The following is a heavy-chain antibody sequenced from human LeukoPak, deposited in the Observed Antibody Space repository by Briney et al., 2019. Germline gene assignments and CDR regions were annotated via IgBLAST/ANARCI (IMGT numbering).Heavy chain of an antibody. D-gene: IGHD3-16*01. CDR1: GASISNHY. CDR3: ARVGDYALKD. CDR2: FYNSGST. Sequence: SETLSLTCSVSGASISNHYWSWIRQPAGKGLEFIGLFYNSGSTNCNPSLKSRVTMSVDTSKNQFSLKLSSVTAADTAVYYCARVGDYALKDWGQGTLVTVSS. V-gene: IGHV4-4*07. J-gene: IGHJ4*02.